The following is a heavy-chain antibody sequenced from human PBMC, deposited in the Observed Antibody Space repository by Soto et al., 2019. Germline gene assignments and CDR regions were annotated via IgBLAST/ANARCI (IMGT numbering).Heavy chain of an antibody. J-gene: IGHJ4*02. V-gene: IGHV5-51*01. CDR2: IYPSDSDT. D-gene: IGHD4-17*01. CDR3: ARPANTVADHFDL. Sequence: GESLKISCQVSGYTFTIYWIGWVRQMPGKGLEWRGIIYPSDSDTRYSPSFQGQVTISADQSINTAYLQWDSLKASDTAIYYCARPANTVADHFDLWGQGTPVTSPQ. CDR1: GYTFTIYW.